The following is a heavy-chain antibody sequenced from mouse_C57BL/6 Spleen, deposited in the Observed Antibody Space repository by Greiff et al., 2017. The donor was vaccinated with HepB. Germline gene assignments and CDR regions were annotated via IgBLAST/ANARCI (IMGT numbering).Heavy chain of an antibody. Sequence: VQLQQSGPELVKPGASVKISCKASGYAFSSSWMNWVKQRPGKGLEWIGRIYPGDGDTNYNGKFKGKATLTADKSSSTAYMQLSSLTSEDSAVYFCARSDSSGYVRFAYWGQGTLVTVSA. CDR3: ARSDSSGYVRFAY. CDR2: IYPGDGDT. D-gene: IGHD3-2*02. CDR1: GYAFSSSW. J-gene: IGHJ3*01. V-gene: IGHV1-82*01.